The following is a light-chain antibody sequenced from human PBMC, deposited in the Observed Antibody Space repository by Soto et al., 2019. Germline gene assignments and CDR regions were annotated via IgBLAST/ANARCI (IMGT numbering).Light chain of an antibody. J-gene: IGKJ2*01. Sequence: EIGITQSPATRSVSPGERATLSCRSRQSVSSNLAGYQQKPGQAPRLLIYGASTRATGIPARFSVSGSGIEFTLTISSLHSEDFAGYYCQQYNYWSTFGQGTKLEI. CDR1: QSVSSN. V-gene: IGKV3-15*01. CDR3: QQYNYWST. CDR2: GAS.